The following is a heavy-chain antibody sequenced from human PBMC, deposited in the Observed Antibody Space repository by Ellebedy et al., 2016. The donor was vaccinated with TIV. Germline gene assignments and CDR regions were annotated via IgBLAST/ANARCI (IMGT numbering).Heavy chain of an antibody. CDR1: GFTFSNYW. J-gene: IGHJ4*02. Sequence: GGSLRLSCAASGFTFSNYWMHWVRQAPGKGLEWVANTKEDGSVQYYLGSVKGRFTISRDNTKNSLYLQMTGLRAEDTAIYYCVRGIAMADSHWGQGTQVTVSS. CDR2: TKEDGSVQ. CDR3: VRGIAMADSH. V-gene: IGHV3-7*03. D-gene: IGHD5-24*01.